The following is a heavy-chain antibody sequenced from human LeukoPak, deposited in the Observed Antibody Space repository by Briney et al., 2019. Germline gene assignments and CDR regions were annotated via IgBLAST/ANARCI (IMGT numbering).Heavy chain of an antibody. J-gene: IGHJ4*02. CDR2: IYYSGST. CDR1: GGSISSYY. Sequence: SETLSLTCTVSGGSISSYYWSWIRQPPGKGLEWIGYIYYSGSTNYNPSLKSRVTISLDTSKNQFSLKLSAVTAADTAVYYCARADGYSSGWYFDYWGQGTLVTVSS. CDR3: ARADGYSSGWYFDY. D-gene: IGHD6-19*01. V-gene: IGHV4-59*01.